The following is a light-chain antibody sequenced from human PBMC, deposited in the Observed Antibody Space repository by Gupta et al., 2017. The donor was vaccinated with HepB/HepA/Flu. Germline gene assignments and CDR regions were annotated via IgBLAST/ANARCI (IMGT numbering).Light chain of an antibody. J-gene: IGLJ3*02. CDR2: EVH. V-gene: IGLV2-23*02. CDR3: YSYASSYTVR. CDR1: SSDVGSYNL. Sequence: QPALTQPASVSGSPGQSITISCTGTSSDVGSYNLVSWYQHHPGKAPKLMIYEVHKRPSGVSNRFSGSKSGNTASLTISGLQAEDEADYYCYSYASSYTVRFGGGTKLTVL.